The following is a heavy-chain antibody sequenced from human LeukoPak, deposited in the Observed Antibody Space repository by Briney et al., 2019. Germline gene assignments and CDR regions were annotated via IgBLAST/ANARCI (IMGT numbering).Heavy chain of an antibody. D-gene: IGHD7-27*01. J-gene: IGHJ5*02. CDR2: IYNSGST. V-gene: IGHV4-59*01. CDR3: ARDRELGS. Sequence: TSETLSLTCIVSGGSISIYYWNWIRQPPGKGLEWIGYIYNSGSTVYNPSLKRRVTISADTSKNQFSLKLTSVTAADTAVYYCARDRELGSWGQGTLVTASS. CDR1: GGSISIYY.